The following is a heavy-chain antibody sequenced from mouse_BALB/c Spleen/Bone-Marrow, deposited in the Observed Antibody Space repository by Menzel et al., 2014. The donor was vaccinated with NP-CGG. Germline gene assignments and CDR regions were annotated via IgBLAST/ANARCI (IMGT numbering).Heavy chain of an antibody. J-gene: IGHJ3*01. V-gene: IGHV7-3*02. CDR2: IRNKANGYTT. Sequence: EVHLVESGGGLVQPGGSLRLSCATSGFTFTDYYMSWVRQPPGKALEWLGFIRNKANGYTTEYSASVKGRFTISRDNSQSILYLQMNTLRAEDSATYYCARDYGNYGRFAYWGQGTLVTVSA. D-gene: IGHD2-1*01. CDR3: ARDYGNYGRFAY. CDR1: GFTFTDYY.